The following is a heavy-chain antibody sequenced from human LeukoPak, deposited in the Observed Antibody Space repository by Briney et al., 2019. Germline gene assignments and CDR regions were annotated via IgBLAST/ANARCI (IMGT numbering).Heavy chain of an antibody. V-gene: IGHV1-18*01. CDR2: ISAYNGNT. Sequence: GASVKASCKASGYTFTSYGISWVRQAPGQGLEWMGWISAYNGNTNYAQKLQGRVTMTTDTSTSTAYMELRSLRSDDTAVYYCARDSATVTTLKSYYYYYGMDVWGQGTTVTVSS. CDR3: ARDSATVTTLKSYYYYYGMDV. D-gene: IGHD4-17*01. CDR1: GYTFTSYG. J-gene: IGHJ6*02.